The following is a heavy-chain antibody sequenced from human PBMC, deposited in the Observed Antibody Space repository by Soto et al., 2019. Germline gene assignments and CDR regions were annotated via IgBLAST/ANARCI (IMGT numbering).Heavy chain of an antibody. CDR1: GYTVTNYG. J-gene: IGHJ4*02. Sequence: GGPVKVSGKASGYTVTNYGIVWVRQAPGQGLEWMGWISANNANTNYAQKLQGRVTLTTDTSTSTAYMELPSLRSDDTAVYYCARDLSTGWHDYWGQGTLVTVSS. D-gene: IGHD2-8*02. CDR2: ISANNANT. CDR3: ARDLSTGWHDY. V-gene: IGHV1-18*01.